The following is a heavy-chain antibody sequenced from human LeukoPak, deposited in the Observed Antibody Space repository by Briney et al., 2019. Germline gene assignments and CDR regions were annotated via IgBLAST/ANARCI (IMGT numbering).Heavy chain of an antibody. CDR2: IYSGGRT. J-gene: IGHJ3*02. CDR1: GFTVSRNY. Sequence: GGSLRLSCAASGFTVSRNYMSWVRQAPGKGLEWVSVIYSGGRTYYADSVKGRFTISRDNAKNSLYLQMNSLRAEDTALYYCAKDFHRLGEFDAFDIWGQGTMVTVSS. V-gene: IGHV3-53*05. D-gene: IGHD3-16*01. CDR3: AKDFHRLGEFDAFDI.